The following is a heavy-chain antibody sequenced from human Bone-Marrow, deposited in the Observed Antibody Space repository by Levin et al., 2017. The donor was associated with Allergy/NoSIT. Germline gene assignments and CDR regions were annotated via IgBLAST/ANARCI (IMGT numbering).Heavy chain of an antibody. CDR2: IYYSGST. D-gene: IGHD3-10*01. V-gene: IGHV4-31*03. CDR3: ARVGAGRTFDI. CDR1: GASISGGGYF. J-gene: IGHJ3*02. Sequence: SETLSLTCSVSGASISGGGYFWSWIRQHPGKGLEWIGHIYYSGSTYYNPSLKSRLTISVDTSNNHFSLKLTSVNAADTAVYYCARVGAGRTFDIWGQGTIVTVSS.